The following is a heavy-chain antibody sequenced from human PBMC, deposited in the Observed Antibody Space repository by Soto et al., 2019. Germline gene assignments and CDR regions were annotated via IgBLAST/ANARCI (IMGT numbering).Heavy chain of an antibody. D-gene: IGHD3-22*01. V-gene: IGHV1-18*01. J-gene: IGHJ4*02. CDR2: ISAYNGNT. CDR3: ARDVRIDYYDSSGYSLASFEY. Sequence: ASVKVSCKASGYTFTSYGISWVRHAPGQGLEWMGWISAYNGNTNYAQKLQGRVTMATDTSTSTAYMELRSLRSDDTAVYYCARDVRIDYYDSSGYSLASFEYWGQGTLVTVTP. CDR1: GYTFTSYG.